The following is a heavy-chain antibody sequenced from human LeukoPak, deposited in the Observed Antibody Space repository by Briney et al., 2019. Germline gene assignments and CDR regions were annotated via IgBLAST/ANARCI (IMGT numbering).Heavy chain of an antibody. D-gene: IGHD4-23*01. J-gene: IGHJ4*02. CDR1: GGSISSSNW. CDR3: AREDYGGNALL. Sequence: PSETLSLTCAVSGGSISSSNWWSWVRQPPGKGLEWIGDIYDSGNTNYNPSLKSRVTISLNTSKNQFSLKVTSVTAADTAVYFCAREDYGGNALLWGQGTLVTVSS. CDR2: IYDSGNT. V-gene: IGHV4-4*02.